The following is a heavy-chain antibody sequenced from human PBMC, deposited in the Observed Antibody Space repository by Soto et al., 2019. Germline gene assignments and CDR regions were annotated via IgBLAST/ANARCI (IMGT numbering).Heavy chain of an antibody. CDR1: GFPFSGYG. CDR2: ISYDGSDK. D-gene: IGHD2-8*01. Sequence: QVQLVESGGGVVQPGRSLRLSCVASGFPFSGYGMHWVRQAPGKGLEWVAFISYDGSDKYYVDFVKGRFTISRDDSKNTVSLQMNSLRAEDTALYFCARYTKYYGVDVWGQGTTVTVSS. J-gene: IGHJ6*02. CDR3: ARYTKYYGVDV. V-gene: IGHV3-30*03.